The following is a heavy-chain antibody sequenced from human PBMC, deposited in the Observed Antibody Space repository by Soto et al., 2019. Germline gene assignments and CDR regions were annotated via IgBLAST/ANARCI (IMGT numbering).Heavy chain of an antibody. D-gene: IGHD6-13*01. Sequence: SDTLCLTCTVSGGSISSFYYYWSWIRQPPGKGLEWIGYIYYSGSTYYNPSLKSRVTISVDTSKNQFSLKLSSVTAADTAVYYCARERPDGSRLDPWGQGTLVPVSS. CDR3: ARERPDGSRLDP. V-gene: IGHV4-30-4*02. CDR1: GGSISSFYYY. J-gene: IGHJ5*02. CDR2: IYYSGST.